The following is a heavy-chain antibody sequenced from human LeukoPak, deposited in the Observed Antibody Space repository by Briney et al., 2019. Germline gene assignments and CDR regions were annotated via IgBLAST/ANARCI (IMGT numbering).Heavy chain of an antibody. CDR3: ASGRITIFGVVENWFDP. J-gene: IGHJ5*02. CDR1: GYTFTGYY. D-gene: IGHD3-3*01. CDR2: ISPNSGGT. Sequence: ASVKVSCKASGYTFTGYYMHWVRQAPGQGLEWMGWISPNSGGTNYAQKFQGRVTMTRDTSISTAYMELSRLRSDDTAVYYCASGRITIFGVVENWFDPWGQGTLVTVSS. V-gene: IGHV1-2*02.